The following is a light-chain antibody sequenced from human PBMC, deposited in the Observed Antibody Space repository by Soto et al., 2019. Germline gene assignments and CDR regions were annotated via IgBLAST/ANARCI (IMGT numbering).Light chain of an antibody. CDR3: QQSYSTLTWT. Sequence: DIQMTQSPSSLSASVGDRVTITCRASQSISSYLNWYQQKPGTAPKLLIYAASSLQSGVPSRFSDSGSGTDFTLIISSLQPEDFATYYCQQSYSTLTWTFGQGTKVEIK. V-gene: IGKV1-39*01. CDR2: AAS. J-gene: IGKJ1*01. CDR1: QSISSY.